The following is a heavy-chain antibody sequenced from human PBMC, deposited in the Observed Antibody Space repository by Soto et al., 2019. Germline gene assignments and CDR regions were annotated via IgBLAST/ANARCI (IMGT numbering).Heavy chain of an antibody. J-gene: IGHJ5*02. Sequence: PGGSLRLSCAASGFIFSSCWMHWVRQAPGKGPVWVSRLNSDGRITDYADSVKGRFTVSRDNAKNTLYLQMHSLRAEDTAMYYCARGDCSTTSYYQGDWLDPWGQGTLVTVSS. V-gene: IGHV3-74*01. CDR2: LNSDGRIT. CDR1: GFIFSSCW. D-gene: IGHD2-2*01. CDR3: ARGDCSTTSYYQGDWLDP.